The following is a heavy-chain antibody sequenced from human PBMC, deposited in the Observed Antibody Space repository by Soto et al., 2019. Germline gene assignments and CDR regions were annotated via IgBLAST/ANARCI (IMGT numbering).Heavy chain of an antibody. V-gene: IGHV1-8*01. CDR3: VRGGFLSHDHVIIAPATLGFDP. CDR1: GYTFTTYD. Sequence: ASVKVSCKASGYTFTTYDINWVRQAPGQGLEWMGWMNPNRTNTGYAEKFQGRVTMARDTSISTAYMELSSLRYDDTAVYYCVRGGFLSHDHVIIAPATLGFDPWGQGTLVTVSS. CDR2: MNPNRTNT. D-gene: IGHD2-2*01. J-gene: IGHJ5*02.